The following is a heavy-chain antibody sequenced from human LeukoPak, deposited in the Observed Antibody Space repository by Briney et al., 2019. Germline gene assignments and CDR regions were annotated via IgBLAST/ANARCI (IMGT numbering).Heavy chain of an antibody. CDR3: ARAAGALRVFDY. J-gene: IGHJ4*02. Sequence: GASVKVSCKASGYTFTSYYMHWVRQAPGQGLEWMGIINPSGGSTRYAQKFQGRVTMTRDTSTSTVYMELSSLRSEDTAVYYCARAAGALRVFDYWGQGTLVTVSS. CDR1: GYTFTSYY. D-gene: IGHD1-26*01. V-gene: IGHV1-46*01. CDR2: INPSGGST.